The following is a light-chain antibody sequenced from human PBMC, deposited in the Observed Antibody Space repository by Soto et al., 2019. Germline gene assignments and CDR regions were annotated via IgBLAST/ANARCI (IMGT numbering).Light chain of an antibody. CDR1: QSVSRSY. CDR3: QQYGSLPVT. V-gene: IGKV3-20*01. CDR2: GAS. J-gene: IGKJ2*01. Sequence: EIVLTQSPGTLSLSPGERATLSCRASQSVSRSYLAWYQQKPGQAPRLLIYGASNRATGIPDRLSGSGYGTDFILTISRLEPEDFAVYYCQQYGSLPVTFGQGTKLEMK.